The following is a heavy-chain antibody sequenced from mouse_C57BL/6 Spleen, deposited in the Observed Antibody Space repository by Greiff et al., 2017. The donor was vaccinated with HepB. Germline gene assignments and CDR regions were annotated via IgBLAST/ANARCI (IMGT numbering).Heavy chain of an antibody. V-gene: IGHV5-17*01. D-gene: IGHD1-1*01. CDR1: GFTFSDYG. J-gene: IGHJ3*01. CDR3: ARGRYWFAY. Sequence: EVKLVESGGGLVKPGGSLKLSCAASGFTFSDYGMHWVRQAPEKGLEWVAYISSVSSTIYYADTVKGRFTISRDNAKNTLFLQITSLRSEDTAMYYCARGRYWFAYWGQGTLVTVSA. CDR2: ISSVSSTI.